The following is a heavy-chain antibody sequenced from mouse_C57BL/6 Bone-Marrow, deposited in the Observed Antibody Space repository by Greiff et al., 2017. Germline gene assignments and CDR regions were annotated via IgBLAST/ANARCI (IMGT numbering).Heavy chain of an antibody. D-gene: IGHD2-2*01. CDR2: IDPANGNT. CDR3: ARSGLRRYYAMDY. Sequence: VQLQQSVAELVRPGASVKLSCTASGFNIKNTYMHWVKQRPEQGLEWIGRIDPANGNTKYAPKFQGKATLTADTSSNTAYLQLSSLTSEDTAIYNCARSGLRRYYAMDYWGQGTSVTVSS. V-gene: IGHV14-3*01. J-gene: IGHJ4*01. CDR1: GFNIKNTY.